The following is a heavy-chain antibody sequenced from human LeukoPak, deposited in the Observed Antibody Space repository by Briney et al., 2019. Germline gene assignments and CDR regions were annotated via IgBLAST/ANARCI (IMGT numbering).Heavy chain of an antibody. V-gene: IGHV3-74*01. CDR2: INPDGSTT. CDR3: AKCAWFGDAPGGDY. D-gene: IGHD3-10*01. CDR1: GFTFSDYW. J-gene: IGHJ4*02. Sequence: PGGSLRLSCAASGFTFSDYWLHWVRQAPGKGLVWCSIINPDGSTTSYADSVKGRFTISRDNAKNTLYLQMNSLRAEDTALYYCAKCAWFGDAPGGDYWGQGTLVTVSS.